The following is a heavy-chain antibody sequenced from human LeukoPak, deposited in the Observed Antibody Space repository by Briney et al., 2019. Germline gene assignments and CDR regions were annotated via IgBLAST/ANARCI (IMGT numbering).Heavy chain of an antibody. CDR2: IGGTVIST. CDR1: GFTFSNYA. J-gene: IGHJ3*02. V-gene: IGHV3-23*01. CDR3: AKGFYFDSSYDAFDI. D-gene: IGHD3-22*01. Sequence: PGGSLGLSCAASGFTFSNYAMSWVRQAPGKGLEWVSTIGGTVISTYYAGSVKGRFTISRDNSKNTLYLQMNSLRAEDTALFYCAKGFYFDSSYDAFDIWGQGTMVTVSS.